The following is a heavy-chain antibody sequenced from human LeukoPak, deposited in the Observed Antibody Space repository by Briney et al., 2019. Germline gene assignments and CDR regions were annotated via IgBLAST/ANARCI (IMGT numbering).Heavy chain of an antibody. D-gene: IGHD5-18*01. CDR3: AKEPQPWLGAFDI. V-gene: IGHV3-33*06. CDR2: AWYDATKK. Sequence: GGSLRHSCAAPGFTFSNFAMHGVRQAPVKGLEWVAIAWYDATKKYYVDSVGGRFTISRENSKNSLYLQMNSLRAEDTAVYYCAKEPQPWLGAFDIRGQGTMVSVSS. J-gene: IGHJ3*02. CDR1: GFTFSNFA.